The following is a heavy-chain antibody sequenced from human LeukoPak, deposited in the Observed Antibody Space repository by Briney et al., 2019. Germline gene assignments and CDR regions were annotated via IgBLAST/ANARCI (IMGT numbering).Heavy chain of an antibody. CDR2: ISWNSGSI. V-gene: IGHV3-9*01. CDR1: GITFDDYA. D-gene: IGHD6-13*01. CDR3: ANLGGIAAAGTKMGYSSDY. Sequence: PGGSLRLSCAVSGITFDDYAMHWVRQAPGKGLEWVSGISWNSGSIVYADSVKGRFTISRDNAKNSLYLQMNSLRAEDTALYYCANLGGIAAAGTKMGYSSDYWGQGTLVTVSS. J-gene: IGHJ4*02.